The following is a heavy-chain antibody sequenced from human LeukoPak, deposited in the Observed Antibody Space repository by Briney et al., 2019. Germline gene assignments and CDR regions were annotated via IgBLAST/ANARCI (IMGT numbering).Heavy chain of an antibody. Sequence: SETLSLTCTVSGGSISSGGYYWSWIRQHPGKGLEWTGYIYYSGSTYYNPSLKSRVTISVYTSKNQFSLKLSSVTAADTAVYYCARGPDSALDYWGQGTLVTVSS. V-gene: IGHV4-31*03. CDR1: GGSISSGGYY. D-gene: IGHD3-22*01. CDR2: IYYSGST. CDR3: ARGPDSALDY. J-gene: IGHJ4*02.